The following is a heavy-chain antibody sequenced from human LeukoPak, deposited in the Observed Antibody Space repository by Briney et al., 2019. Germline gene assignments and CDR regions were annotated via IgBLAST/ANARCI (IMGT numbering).Heavy chain of an antibody. J-gene: IGHJ4*02. CDR3: STLGHPFDY. Sequence: GGSLRLSCVVSGFIFSDYETNWVRQAPGNGQEGVAYITSRGAATESADSVKGRFTISRDSPKISLDLQMNSLIAEDTGVYYCSTLGHPFDYWGQGTLVTVSS. CDR2: ITSRGAAT. V-gene: IGHV3-48*03. CDR1: GFIFSDYE.